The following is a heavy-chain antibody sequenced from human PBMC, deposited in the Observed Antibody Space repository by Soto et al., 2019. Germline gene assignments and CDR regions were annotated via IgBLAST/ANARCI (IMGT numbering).Heavy chain of an antibody. CDR1: GFTFSSYA. CDR3: ARQGVEVVPSAIRFDY. J-gene: IGHJ4*02. V-gene: IGHV3-30-3*01. D-gene: IGHD2-2*01. Sequence: QVQLVESGGGVVQPGRSLRLSCATSGFTFSSYAIHWVRQAPGNGLEWVAVISYDGSNKNYADSVKGRFTSSRDNSKDAADLQLNRLRAADTSVAYCARQGVEVVPSAIRFDYGGQGALVTVSS. CDR2: ISYDGSNK.